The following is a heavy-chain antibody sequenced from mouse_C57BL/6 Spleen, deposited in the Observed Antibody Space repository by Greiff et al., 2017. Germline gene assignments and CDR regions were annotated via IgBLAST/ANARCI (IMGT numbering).Heavy chain of an antibody. CDR3: ARSVSNDVFFDY. D-gene: IGHD2-12*01. V-gene: IGHV1-52*01. CDR2: IDPSDSET. CDR1: GYTFTSYW. J-gene: IGHJ2*01. Sequence: VQLQQPGAELVRPGSSVKLSCKASGYTFTSYWMHWVKQRPIQGLEWIGNIDPSDSETHYNQKFKDKATLTVDKSSSTAYMQLSSLTSEDSAVYYCARSVSNDVFFDYWGQGTTLTVSS.